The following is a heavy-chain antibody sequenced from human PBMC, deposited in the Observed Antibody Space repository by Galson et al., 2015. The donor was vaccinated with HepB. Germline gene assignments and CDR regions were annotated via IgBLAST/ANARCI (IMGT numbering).Heavy chain of an antibody. CDR1: GFTFSNAW. CDR3: TTETGRGSYPGGAFDI. V-gene: IGHV3-15*01. CDR2: IKSKTDGGTT. Sequence: SLRLSCAASGFTFSNAWMSWVRQAPGKGLEWVGRIKSKTDGGTTDYAAPVKGRFTISRDDSKNTLYLQMNSLETEDTAVYYCTTETGRGSYPGGAFDIWGQRTMVTVSS. D-gene: IGHD1-26*01. J-gene: IGHJ3*02.